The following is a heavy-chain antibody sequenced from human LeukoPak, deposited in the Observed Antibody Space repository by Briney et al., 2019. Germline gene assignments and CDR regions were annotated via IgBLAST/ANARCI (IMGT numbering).Heavy chain of an antibody. J-gene: IGHJ4*02. V-gene: IGHV3-23*01. D-gene: IGHD3-22*01. CDR1: GFTFSSYA. CDR3: AKAVRLTYYYDSSGYWPDY. CDR2: ISGSGGST. Sequence: AGGSLRLSCAASGFTFSSYAMSWVRQAPGKGLEWVSAISGSGGSTYYADSVKGQFTISRDNSKNTLYLQKNSLRAEDTAVYYCAKAVRLTYYYDSSGYWPDYWGQGTLVTVSS.